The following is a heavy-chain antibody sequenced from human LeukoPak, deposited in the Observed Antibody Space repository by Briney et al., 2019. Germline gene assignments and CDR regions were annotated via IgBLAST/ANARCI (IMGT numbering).Heavy chain of an antibody. Sequence: GGSLRLSCAASGFTVSTYYMTWVRQAPGKGLECVSVIYSGGSTYYADSVKGRFTVSRDNSKNTLYLQMNSLRAEDTAMYYCARGLGYCTSTTCLLPFDYWGEGTLVTVSS. V-gene: IGHV3-53*01. CDR2: IYSGGST. CDR3: ARGLGYCTSTTCLLPFDY. CDR1: GFTVSTYY. J-gene: IGHJ4*02. D-gene: IGHD2-2*01.